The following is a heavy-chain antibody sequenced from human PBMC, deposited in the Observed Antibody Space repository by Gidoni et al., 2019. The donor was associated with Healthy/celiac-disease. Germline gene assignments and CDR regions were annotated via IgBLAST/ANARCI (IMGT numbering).Heavy chain of an antibody. CDR3: AREGCSSTSCYDENWFDP. J-gene: IGHJ5*02. CDR2: IKQDGSDK. CDR1: GFTVSSSW. V-gene: IGHV3-7*01. Sequence: EVQLVESGGGLVQPGGSRRLSCAASGFTVSSSWLSWVRQAPGKGREWVANIKQDGSDKYYVDSVKGRFTISRDNAKNSLYLQMNSLRAEDTAVYYCAREGCSSTSCYDENWFDPWGQGTLVTVSS. D-gene: IGHD2-2*01.